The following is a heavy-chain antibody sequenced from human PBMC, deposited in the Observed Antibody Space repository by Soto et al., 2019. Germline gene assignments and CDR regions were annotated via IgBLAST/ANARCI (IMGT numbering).Heavy chain of an antibody. D-gene: IGHD3-9*01. CDR2: IYYSGST. CDR3: ARAYDILTGYYFYYYYYGMDV. V-gene: IGHV4-31*03. Sequence: QVQLQESGPGLVKPSQTLSLTCTVSGGSISSGGYYWSWIRQHPGKGLEWIGHIYYSGSTYYNPSLKSRVTISVDTSKNQFSLKLSSVTAADTAVYYCARAYDILTGYYFYYYYYGMDVWGQGTTVTVSS. CDR1: GGSISSGGYY. J-gene: IGHJ6*02.